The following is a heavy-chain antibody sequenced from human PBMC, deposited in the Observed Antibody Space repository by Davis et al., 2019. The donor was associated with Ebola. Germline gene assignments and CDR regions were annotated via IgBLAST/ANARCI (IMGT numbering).Heavy chain of an antibody. D-gene: IGHD4-11*01. J-gene: IGHJ5*02. Sequence: SETLSLTCSVSGGSIGSSSFYWGLIRQPPGEGLEWIGSIYNSGITFYNPSLKSRVTISVDTSKNHFSLKLRSVTATDTAVYYCARHSTVTSFVFDPWGQGTLVTVSS. CDR1: GGSIGSSSFY. V-gene: IGHV4-39*01. CDR3: ARHSTVTSFVFDP. CDR2: IYNSGIT.